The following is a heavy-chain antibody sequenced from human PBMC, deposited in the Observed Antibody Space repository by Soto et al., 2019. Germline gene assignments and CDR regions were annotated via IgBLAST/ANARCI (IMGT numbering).Heavy chain of an antibody. J-gene: IGHJ6*02. D-gene: IGHD6-13*01. V-gene: IGHV3-49*03. CDR2: VRNTAYGGTT. CDR1: GFTFGDYA. Sequence: PGSSLRLSCTTSGFTFGDYAMSWFLLAPGKGLEWVGIVRNTAYGGTTEYAASVMGRFTISRDNSKSIAYLQIDSLKTEDTAVYYCVTYTYTSRYTYYGIDVWAHGTRVTVSS. CDR3: VTYTYTSRYTYYGIDV.